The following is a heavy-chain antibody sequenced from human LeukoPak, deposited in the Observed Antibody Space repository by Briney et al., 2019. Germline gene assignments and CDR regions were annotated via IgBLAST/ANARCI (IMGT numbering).Heavy chain of an antibody. CDR3: ARAPKYYYEFDY. CDR2: IIPILGTA. Sequence: ASVKVSCKASGGTFSSYAISWVRQAPGQGLEWMGGIIPILGTANYAQKFQGRVTITADESTSTAYMELSSLRSEDTAVYYCARAPKYYYEFDYWGQGTLVTVSS. CDR1: GGTFSSYA. D-gene: IGHD3-22*01. J-gene: IGHJ4*02. V-gene: IGHV1-69*13.